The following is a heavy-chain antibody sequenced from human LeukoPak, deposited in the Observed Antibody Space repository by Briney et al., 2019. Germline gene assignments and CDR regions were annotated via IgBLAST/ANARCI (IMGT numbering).Heavy chain of an antibody. V-gene: IGHV3-23*01. CDR2: FSGSSGST. J-gene: IGHJ4*02. Sequence: GGSLRLSWAPSGFTFSSIAMSWVPQAPGKGVEWLSAFSGSSGSTYYADSVKGRFTISRDNSKNTLYLQMNSLRAEDTAVYHCAKGEYDFWSGFSPYLDYWGQGTLVTVSS. D-gene: IGHD3-3*01. CDR1: GFTFSSIA. CDR3: AKGEYDFWSGFSPYLDY.